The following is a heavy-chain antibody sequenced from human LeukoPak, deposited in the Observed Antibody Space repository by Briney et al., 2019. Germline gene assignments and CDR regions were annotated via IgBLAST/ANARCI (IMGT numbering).Heavy chain of an antibody. V-gene: IGHV3-23*01. CDR1: GFTFSSYA. Sequence: GGSLRLSCAASGFTFSSYAMGWVRQAPGKGLEWVSAMTGTGDRTDYADSVKGRFTISRDNSKNTLYLQMNSLRAEDTAVYYCARDPYSGSYGNYYYYFMDVWGKGTTVTISS. CDR2: MTGTGDRT. CDR3: ARDPYSGSYGNYYYYFMDV. J-gene: IGHJ6*03. D-gene: IGHD1-26*01.